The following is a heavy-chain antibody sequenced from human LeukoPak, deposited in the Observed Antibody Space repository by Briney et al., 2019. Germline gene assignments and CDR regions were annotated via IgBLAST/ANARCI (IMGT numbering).Heavy chain of an antibody. CDR2: IVVGSGNT. CDR1: GFIFINSA. CDR3: AADDLSTGF. V-gene: IGHV1-58*02. J-gene: IGHJ4*02. D-gene: IGHD5/OR15-5a*01. Sequence: GASVKVSCKASGFIFINSAMQWLRQARGQRLEWIGWIVVGSGNTNYAQKFQERVTITRDMSTSTAYMELSSLRSEDTAVYYCAADDLSTGFWGQGTLVTVSS.